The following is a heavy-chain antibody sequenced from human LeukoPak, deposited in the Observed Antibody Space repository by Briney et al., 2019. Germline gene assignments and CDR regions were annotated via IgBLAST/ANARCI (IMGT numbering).Heavy chain of an antibody. J-gene: IGHJ5*02. D-gene: IGHD4-17*01. CDR1: GASTSHYY. CDR3: ARAGGDHPFDP. CDR2: IYDSGYT. V-gene: IGHV4-59*01. Sequence: SETLSLTCTVSGASTSHYYWSWIRQPPGKGLEWIGYIYDSGYTKYNPSLKSRVTISVDMSKNHFSLKLTSVTAADTAVYYCARAGGDHPFDPWGQGALVTVSS.